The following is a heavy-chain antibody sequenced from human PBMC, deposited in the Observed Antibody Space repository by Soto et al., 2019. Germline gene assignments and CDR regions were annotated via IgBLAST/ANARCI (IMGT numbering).Heavy chain of an antibody. Sequence: QVQLVESGGGVVQPGRSLRLSCAASGFTFSSYAMHWVRQAPGNGLEWVAVISYDGSNKYYADSVKGRFTISRDNSKNPMYLQMNSLRAEDTAVYYCAREDDSSGYYLPLDYWGQGTLVTVSS. CDR3: AREDDSSGYYLPLDY. V-gene: IGHV3-30-3*01. CDR1: GFTFSSYA. J-gene: IGHJ4*02. CDR2: ISYDGSNK. D-gene: IGHD3-22*01.